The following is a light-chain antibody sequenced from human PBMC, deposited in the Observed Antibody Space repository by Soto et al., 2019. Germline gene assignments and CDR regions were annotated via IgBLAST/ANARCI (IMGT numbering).Light chain of an antibody. Sequence: QSVLTQTPSASGTPGQSITISCSGSNSNMGRNYVYWYQQVPGTAPKLLMYRNDVRPSGVPDRFTGSKSGTSASLAISGLRSEDEADYYCAVWDNSLNGVAFGGGTKVTVL. V-gene: IGLV1-47*01. CDR2: RND. CDR1: NSNMGRNY. CDR3: AVWDNSLNGVA. J-gene: IGLJ2*01.